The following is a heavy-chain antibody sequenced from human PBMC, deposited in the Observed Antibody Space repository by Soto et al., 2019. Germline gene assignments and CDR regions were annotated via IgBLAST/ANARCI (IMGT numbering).Heavy chain of an antibody. CDR3: ASVYYDSSGYSSHAFDI. J-gene: IGHJ3*02. D-gene: IGHD3-22*01. CDR2: TNAGNGNT. V-gene: IGHV1-3*01. CDR1: GYTFTSYA. Sequence: ASVKVSCKASGYTFTSYAMHWVRQAPGQRLEWMGWTNAGNGNTKYSQKFQGRVTITRDTSASTAYMELSSLRSEDTAVYYCASVYYDSSGYSSHAFDIWGQGTMVTVSS.